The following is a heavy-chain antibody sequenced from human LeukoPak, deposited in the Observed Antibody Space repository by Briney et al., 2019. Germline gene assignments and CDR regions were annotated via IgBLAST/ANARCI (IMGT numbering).Heavy chain of an antibody. D-gene: IGHD3-22*01. CDR1: GGSIISNY. CDR3: ARLKFYDSTGYSPGYYMDV. V-gene: IGHV4-4*07. J-gene: IGHJ6*03. Sequence: SETLSLTCTVSGGSIISNYWSWIRQSAGTGLEWIGRIYGSGITDYNPSLKSRVTMSLDTSRKQFSLRLTSVTAADTAVYYCARLKFYDSTGYSPGYYMDVWAKGTTVSVFS. CDR2: IYGSGIT.